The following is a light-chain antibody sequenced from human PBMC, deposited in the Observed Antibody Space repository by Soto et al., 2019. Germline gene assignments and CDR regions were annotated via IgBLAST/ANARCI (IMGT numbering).Light chain of an antibody. J-gene: IGLJ2*01. V-gene: IGLV2-14*01. Sequence: QSALTQPASVSGSPGQSITISCTGTSSDVGGYNYASWFQQYPGKAPKLMIYEVSNRPSGVSNRFSGSKSGNTASLTISGLQAEDEADYYCSSSTSTRTVVFGGGTKLTVL. CDR2: EVS. CDR3: SSSTSTRTVV. CDR1: SSDVGGYNY.